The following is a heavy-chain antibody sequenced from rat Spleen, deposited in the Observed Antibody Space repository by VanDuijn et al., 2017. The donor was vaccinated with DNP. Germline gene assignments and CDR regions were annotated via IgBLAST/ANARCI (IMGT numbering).Heavy chain of an antibody. D-gene: IGHD1-1*01. CDR3: ARPGYYSGGGFAY. CDR2: ISTSGGST. J-gene: IGHJ3*01. V-gene: IGHV5-25*01. CDR1: GFTFSNYD. Sequence: EIQLVESGGGLVQPGRSLKLSCAASGFTFSNYDMAWVRQAPTKGLEWVASISTSGGSTYYRDSVKGRFTVSRDNAKSTLYLQMDSLRSEDTATYYCARPGYYSGGGFAYWGQGTLVTVAS.